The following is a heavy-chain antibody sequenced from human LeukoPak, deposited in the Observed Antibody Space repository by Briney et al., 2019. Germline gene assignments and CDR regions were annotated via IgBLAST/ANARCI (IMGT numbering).Heavy chain of an antibody. Sequence: SETLSLTCTVSGGSISSYYWSWIRQPAGKGVEWVGRIYTSGSTNYNPSLKSRVTMSVDTSKNQSSLKLSSVTAADTAVYYCARGEQWLVGWDNWFDPWGQGTLVTVSS. D-gene: IGHD6-19*01. CDR3: ARGEQWLVGWDNWFDP. J-gene: IGHJ5*02. CDR2: IYTSGST. CDR1: GGSISSYY. V-gene: IGHV4-4*07.